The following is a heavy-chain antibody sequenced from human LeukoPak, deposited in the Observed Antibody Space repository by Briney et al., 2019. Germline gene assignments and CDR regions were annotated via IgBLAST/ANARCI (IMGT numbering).Heavy chain of an antibody. CDR2: ISGSGGST. D-gene: IGHD2-21*01. V-gene: IGHV3-23*01. J-gene: IGHJ4*02. CDR1: GFTFSSYA. CDR3: AKDLFLWYFDY. Sequence: PGGSLRLSCAASGFTFSSYAMSWVRQAPGKGLEWVSAISGSGGSTYYADAVKGRFTISRDNSKNTLYLQMNSLRAEDTAAYHCAKDLFLWYFDYWGQGTLVTVSS.